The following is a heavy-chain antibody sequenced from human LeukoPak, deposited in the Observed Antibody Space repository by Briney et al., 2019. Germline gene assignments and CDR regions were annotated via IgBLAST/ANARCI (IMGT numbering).Heavy chain of an antibody. CDR2: ISGSGSTI. J-gene: IGHJ3*02. Sequence: GGSLRLSCAASGFTFSDYYMSWIRQAPGKGLEWVSYISGSGSTIYYADSVKGRFTISRDNAKNSLYLQMNRLRAEDTAVYYCARDEGESAFDIWGQGTMVTVSS. CDR1: GFTFSDYY. V-gene: IGHV3-11*04. CDR3: ARDEGESAFDI. D-gene: IGHD3-16*01.